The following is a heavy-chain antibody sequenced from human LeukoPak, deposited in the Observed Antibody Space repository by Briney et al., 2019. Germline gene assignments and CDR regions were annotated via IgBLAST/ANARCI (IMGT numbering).Heavy chain of an antibody. Sequence: ASVKVSCKVSGYTLTELSMHWVRQAPGKGLEWMGGFDPEDGETIYAQKFQGRVTMTEDTSTDTAYMELSSLRSEDTAVYYCTAPTGPAGRVVVTSIGDSFDIWGQGTMVTVSS. CDR1: GYTLTELS. CDR2: FDPEDGET. CDR3: TAPTGPAGRVVVTSIGDSFDI. D-gene: IGHD3-22*01. V-gene: IGHV1-24*01. J-gene: IGHJ3*02.